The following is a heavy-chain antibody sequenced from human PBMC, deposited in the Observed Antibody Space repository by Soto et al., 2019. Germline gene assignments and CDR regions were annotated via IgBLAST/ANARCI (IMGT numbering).Heavy chain of an antibody. J-gene: IGHJ4*02. Sequence: SGPTLVNPTQTLTLTCTFSGFLLSTRGVGVGWIRQPPGKALEWLALLYYDDDKGYNPSLRSRLTIAKDTSKNQVVLRITNMEPVDTGTYYCAHSRRPLYGDISHYYFVYCCQGALVTVSS. CDR3: AHSRRPLYGDISHYYFVY. CDR2: LYYDDDK. V-gene: IGHV2-5*02. D-gene: IGHD4-17*01. CDR1: GFLLSTRGVG.